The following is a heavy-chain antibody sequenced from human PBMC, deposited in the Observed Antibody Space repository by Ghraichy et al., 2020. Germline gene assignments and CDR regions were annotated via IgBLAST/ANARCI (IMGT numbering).Heavy chain of an antibody. Sequence: GESLNISCAASGFTFSSYAMSWVRQAPGKGLEWVSAISGSGGSTYYADSVKGRFTISRDNSKNTLYLQMNSLRAEDTAVYYCAKGGGCSGGSCYDSGYYYYYYMDVWGKGTTVTVS. J-gene: IGHJ6*03. CDR2: ISGSGGST. D-gene: IGHD2-15*01. V-gene: IGHV3-23*01. CDR1: GFTFSSYA. CDR3: AKGGGCSGGSCYDSGYYYYYYMDV.